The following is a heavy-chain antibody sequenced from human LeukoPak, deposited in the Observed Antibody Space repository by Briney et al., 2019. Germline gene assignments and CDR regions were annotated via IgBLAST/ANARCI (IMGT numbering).Heavy chain of an antibody. CDR3: TRDYMGSLEY. D-gene: IGHD6-6*01. V-gene: IGHV3-74*03. CDR1: GFIFSSYD. CDR2: INSGGSSV. J-gene: IGHJ4*02. Sequence: GGSLRLSCATSGFIFSSYDMHWVRQVPGKGLVWVSRINSGGSSVTYADSVKGRFTISRNDAENTVYLQMNSLRAEDTAVYYCTRDYMGSLEYWGQGILVTVSS.